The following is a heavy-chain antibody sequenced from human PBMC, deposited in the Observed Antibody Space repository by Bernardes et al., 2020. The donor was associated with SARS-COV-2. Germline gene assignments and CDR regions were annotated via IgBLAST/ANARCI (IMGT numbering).Heavy chain of an antibody. CDR1: GYTLIALS. J-gene: IGHJ5*02. CDR2: FDPEDGET. D-gene: IGHD6-6*01. V-gene: IGHV1-24*01. Sequence: APLKGYCKVSGYTLIALSMPWVRQAPGQGLEWMGGFDPEDGETIYAQKFQGRVTMTEDTSTDTAYMELSSLRSEDTAVYYCAISSSIVARFWFDPWGQGTLVTVSS. CDR3: AISSSIVARFWFDP.